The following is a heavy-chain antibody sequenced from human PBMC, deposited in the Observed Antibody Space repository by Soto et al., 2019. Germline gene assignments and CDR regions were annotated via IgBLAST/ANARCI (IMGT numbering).Heavy chain of an antibody. CDR2: ILYDGSDK. CDR3: AKDERGENFVH. Sequence: QVQLVESGGGVVQPGRSLRLSCAASGFTFSNYGMHWVRQAPGRGLEWVALILYDGSDKDYADSLKGRFTISRDNSKNMLYLQMNSLRTEYTAVYYCAKDERGENFVHWGQGTLVTVTS. J-gene: IGHJ4*02. V-gene: IGHV3-30*18. CDR1: GFTFSNYG.